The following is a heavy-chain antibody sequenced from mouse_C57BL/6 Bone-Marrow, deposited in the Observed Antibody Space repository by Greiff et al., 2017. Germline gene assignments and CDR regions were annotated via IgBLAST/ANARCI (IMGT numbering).Heavy chain of an antibody. D-gene: IGHD1-1*01. CDR1: GFNIKDDY. CDR3: TGTVVGAMDY. J-gene: IGHJ4*01. CDR2: IDPENGDT. Sequence: EVQLQQSGAELVRPGASVKLSCTASGFNIKDDYMHWVKQRPEQGLEGIGWIDPENGDTEYASKFQGKATITADTSSNTAYLQLSSLTSEDTAVYYCTGTVVGAMDYWGQGTSVTVSS. V-gene: IGHV14-4*01.